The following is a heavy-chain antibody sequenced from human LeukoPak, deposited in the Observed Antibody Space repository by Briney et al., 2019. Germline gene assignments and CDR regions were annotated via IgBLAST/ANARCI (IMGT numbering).Heavy chain of an antibody. CDR2: IYSRGST. J-gene: IGHJ4*02. Sequence: ASETLSLTCIVSGGSISSSNYYWGWIRQSPGKGLEWIGSIYSRGSTYYNPSLKSRVIVSSDMSKNQFSLMLNSVTAADTAVYFCARERGSGWYDMTFDYWGQGALVTVSS. V-gene: IGHV4-39*07. D-gene: IGHD6-19*01. CDR3: ARERGSGWYDMTFDY. CDR1: GGSISSSNYY.